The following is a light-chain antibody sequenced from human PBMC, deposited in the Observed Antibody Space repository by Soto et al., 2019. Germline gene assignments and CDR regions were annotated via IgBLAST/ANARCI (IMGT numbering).Light chain of an antibody. CDR2: DTY. CDR1: QSVRSK. CDR3: QQYQNSPRT. J-gene: IGKJ1*01. V-gene: IGKV3D-15*02. Sequence: PASLSLSPCEIATLSCRASQSVRSKVAWYQQKPGQAPSLVIYDTYIRATGIPDRFSGSGSGTDFTLTISRLEPEDFAVYYCQQYQNSPRTFGQGTKVDI.